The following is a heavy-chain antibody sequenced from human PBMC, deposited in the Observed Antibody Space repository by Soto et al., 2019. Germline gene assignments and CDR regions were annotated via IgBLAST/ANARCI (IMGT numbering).Heavy chain of an antibody. CDR1: GASVTSGYYY. Sequence: QVQLQESGPGLVKPSETLSLTCAVSGASVTSGYYYWGWIRQPPGKGLEWIGYISSRGSTNYNPSLKIRVTISLDTSKSHFSLRLSSVTAADTAVYYCSRGSCDLTPYYYVMDVWGQGTTVTVSS. D-gene: IGHD2-21*02. V-gene: IGHV4-61*03. CDR3: SRGSCDLTPYYYVMDV. J-gene: IGHJ6*02. CDR2: ISSRGST.